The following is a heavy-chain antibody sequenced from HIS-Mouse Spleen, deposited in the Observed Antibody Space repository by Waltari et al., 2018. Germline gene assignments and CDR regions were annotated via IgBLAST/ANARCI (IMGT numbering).Heavy chain of an antibody. CDR2: INYSGST. V-gene: IGHV4-39*07. J-gene: IGHJ2*01. CDR3: AREIPYSSSWYDWYFDL. D-gene: IGHD6-13*01. CDR1: GGSISSSSYY. Sequence: QLQLQESGPGLVKPSETLSLTCTVSGGSISSSSYYWGWIRQPPGKGLECIGSINYSGSTEYNPSLKSRVTISVDTSKNQFSLKLSSVTAADTAVYYCAREIPYSSSWYDWYFDLWGRGTLVTVSS.